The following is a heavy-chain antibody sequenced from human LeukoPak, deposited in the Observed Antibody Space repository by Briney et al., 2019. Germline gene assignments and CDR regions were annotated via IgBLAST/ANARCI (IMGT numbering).Heavy chain of an antibody. CDR2: ISSSGSTI. V-gene: IGHV3-11*01. CDR3: ARYYYDSSGYYYFDY. J-gene: IGHJ4*02. Sequence: GGSLRLSCAASGFTFSDYYMSWIRQAPGKGLEWVSYISSSGSTIYYADSVKGRFTISRDNAKNSLYPQMNSLRAEDTAVYYCARYYYDSSGYYYFDYWGQGTLVTVSS. CDR1: GFTFSDYY. D-gene: IGHD3-22*01.